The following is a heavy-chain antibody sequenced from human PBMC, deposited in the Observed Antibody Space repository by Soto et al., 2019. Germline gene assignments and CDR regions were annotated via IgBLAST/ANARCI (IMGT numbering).Heavy chain of an antibody. CDR3: AKGFGRFNY. CDR1: GFTFNDFE. J-gene: IGHJ4*02. D-gene: IGHD3-10*01. Sequence: EVQLLESGGGLVQPGGSLRLSCGVSGFTFNDFEMNWVRQAPGKGLEWLAYIDGSGTTKKYADSVRGLFTISRDNPNNSLFRQMSSLRAADTAIFFCAKGFGRFNYWGQGTLVCVSS. CDR2: IDGSGTTK. V-gene: IGHV3-48*03.